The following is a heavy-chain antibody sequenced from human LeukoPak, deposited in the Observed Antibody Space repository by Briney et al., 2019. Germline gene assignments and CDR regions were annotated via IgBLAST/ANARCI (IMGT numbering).Heavy chain of an antibody. CDR2: ISSTGSTR. V-gene: IGHV3-48*01. CDR1: GFTFSSYN. CDR3: ARALRDGYNFGFDY. J-gene: IGHJ4*02. Sequence: GGSLRLSCAASGFTFSSYNMNWVRQAPGRGLEWISYISSTGSTRYHADSVKGRFTISRDNAKNSLYLQMSSLRAEDTAVYYCARALRDGYNFGFDYWGQGTLVTVSS. D-gene: IGHD5-24*01.